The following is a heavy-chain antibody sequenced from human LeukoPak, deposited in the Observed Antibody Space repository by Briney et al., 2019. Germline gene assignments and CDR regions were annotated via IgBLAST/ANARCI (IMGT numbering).Heavy chain of an antibody. Sequence: ASVKVSCKTSGYIFAHNGISWVRQAPGRGPEWMGWISAYNGDTNYAQNFQGRVTMTRDTSTSTVYMELRSLRSDDTAVYYCAREAYSSGWLRTYYYYGMDAWGQGTTVTVSS. V-gene: IGHV1-18*01. D-gene: IGHD6-19*01. CDR3: AREAYSSGWLRTYYYYGMDA. J-gene: IGHJ6*02. CDR1: GYIFAHNG. CDR2: ISAYNGDT.